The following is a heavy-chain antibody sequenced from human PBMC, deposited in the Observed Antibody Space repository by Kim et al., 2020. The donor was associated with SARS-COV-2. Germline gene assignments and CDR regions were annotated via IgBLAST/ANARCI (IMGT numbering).Heavy chain of an antibody. J-gene: IGHJ4*02. Sequence: SETLSLTCAVYGGSFSGYYWSWIRQPPGKGLEWIGEINHSGSTNYNPSLKSRVTISVDTSKNQFSLKLSSVTAADTAVYYCAREGIAAAGSCPDYWGQGTLVTVSS. CDR1: GGSFSGYY. CDR2: INHSGST. V-gene: IGHV4-34*01. CDR3: AREGIAAAGSCPDY. D-gene: IGHD6-13*01.